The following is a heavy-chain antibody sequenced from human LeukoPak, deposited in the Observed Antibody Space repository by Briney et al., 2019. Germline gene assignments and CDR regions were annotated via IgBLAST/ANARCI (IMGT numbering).Heavy chain of an antibody. CDR3: ARSTNYGDGWFGP. J-gene: IGHJ5*02. CDR1: GGSFSTYT. D-gene: IGHD4/OR15-4a*01. CDR2: ILPGLPTP. Sequence: SVKVSCKSSGGSFSTYTISWVRQAPGQRPEWMGGILPGLPTPNYAQKFQGRVTISADEYTRTAYMELNSLRSDDTAMYYCARSTNYGDGWFGPWGQGTLVSVSS. V-gene: IGHV1-69*13.